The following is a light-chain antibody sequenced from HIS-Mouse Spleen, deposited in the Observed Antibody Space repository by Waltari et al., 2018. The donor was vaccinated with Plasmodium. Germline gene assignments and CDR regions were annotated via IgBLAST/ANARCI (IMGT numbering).Light chain of an antibody. CDR3: QQRSNWPPLT. J-gene: IGKJ4*01. V-gene: IGKV3-11*01. CDR2: DAT. CDR1: QSVSSY. Sequence: EFVLTQPPATLPLSPGERPTLPCRASQSVSSYLPWYQQKPGQAPRLLIYDATNRPTGIPARFSGGGSGTDFTLTISSLEPEDFAVYYCQQRSNWPPLTFGGGTKVEIK.